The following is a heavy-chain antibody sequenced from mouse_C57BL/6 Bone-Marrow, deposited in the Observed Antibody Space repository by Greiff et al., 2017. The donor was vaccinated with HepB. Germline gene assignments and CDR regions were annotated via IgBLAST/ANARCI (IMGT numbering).Heavy chain of an antibody. CDR3: ARDYSNFAY. CDR1: GYTFTSYW. V-gene: IGHV1-69*01. J-gene: IGHJ3*01. D-gene: IGHD2-5*01. Sequence: VQLQQSGAELVMPGASVKLSCKASGYTFTSYWMHWVKQRPGQGLEWIGEIDPSDSYTNYNQKFKGKSTLTVDKSSSTAYMQLSSLTSEDSAVYYCARDYSNFAYWGQGTLVTVSA. CDR2: IDPSDSYT.